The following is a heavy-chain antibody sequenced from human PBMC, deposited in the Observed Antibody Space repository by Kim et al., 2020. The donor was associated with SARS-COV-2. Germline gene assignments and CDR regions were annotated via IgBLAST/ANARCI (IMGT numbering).Heavy chain of an antibody. D-gene: IGHD2-15*01. Sequence: GASLRLSCAASGFTFSSYSMNWVRQAPGKGLEWVSYISSSSSTIYYADSVKGRFTISRDNAKNSLYLQMNSLRDEDTAVYYCARDTMCQRSGGSCRTELPTSSAGMDVWGQGTTVTVSS. J-gene: IGHJ6*02. V-gene: IGHV3-48*02. CDR3: ARDTMCQRSGGSCRTELPTSSAGMDV. CDR1: GFTFSSYS. CDR2: ISSSSSTI.